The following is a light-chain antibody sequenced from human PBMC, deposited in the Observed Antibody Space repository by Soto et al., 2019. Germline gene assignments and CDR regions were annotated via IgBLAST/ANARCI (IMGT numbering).Light chain of an antibody. J-gene: IGKJ5*01. CDR1: QSVSSN. V-gene: IGKV3-15*01. Sequence: DILMTQSPATLSVSPGERATLSCRASQSVSSNLAWYQQKPGQAPRLLIYGVSTRATDVPARFSGSGSGTEFTLTISSLQSEDFAVYYCQQYNSWPRITFGQGTRLEIK. CDR2: GVS. CDR3: QQYNSWPRIT.